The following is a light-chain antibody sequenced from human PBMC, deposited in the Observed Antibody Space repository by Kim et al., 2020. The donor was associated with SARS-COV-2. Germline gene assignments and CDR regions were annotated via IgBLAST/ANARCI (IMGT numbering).Light chain of an antibody. J-gene: IGLJ3*02. V-gene: IGLV1-40*01. CDR1: NSNIGSVYD. CDR2: DNN. Sequence: QSVLTQPPSVSGAPGQRVTISCTGSNSNIGSVYDVHWYQQLPGTAPKLLIHDNNNRPSGVPDRFSASKSGTSASLAITGLQAEDEADYYCQSYDSSLRAWVFGGGTKLTVL. CDR3: QSYDSSLRAWV.